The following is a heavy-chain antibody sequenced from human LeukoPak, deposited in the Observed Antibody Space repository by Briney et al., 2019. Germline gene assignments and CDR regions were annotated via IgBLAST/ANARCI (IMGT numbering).Heavy chain of an antibody. Sequence: SETLSLTCAVYGGSFSGYYWSWIRQPPGKGLEWIGEINHSGSTNYNPSLKSRVTISVDTSKNQFSLKLSSVTAADTAVYYCARVRDGYFDYWGQGTLVTVSS. D-gene: IGHD5-24*01. V-gene: IGHV4-34*01. CDR3: ARVRDGYFDY. CDR2: INHSGST. J-gene: IGHJ4*02. CDR1: GGSFSGYY.